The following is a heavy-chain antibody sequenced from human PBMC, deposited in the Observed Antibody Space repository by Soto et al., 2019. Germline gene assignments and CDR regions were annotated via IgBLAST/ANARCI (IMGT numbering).Heavy chain of an antibody. J-gene: IGHJ4*02. CDR1: GFTFSSYS. V-gene: IGHV3-23*01. Sequence: PGGSLRLSCAASGFTFSSYSMSWVRQAPGKGLEWVSAISGSGGSTYYADSVKGRFTISRDNSKNTLYLQMNSLRAEDTAVYYCAKTSDYGDYGDFDYWGQGTLVTVSS. CDR2: ISGSGGST. CDR3: AKTSDYGDYGDFDY. D-gene: IGHD4-17*01.